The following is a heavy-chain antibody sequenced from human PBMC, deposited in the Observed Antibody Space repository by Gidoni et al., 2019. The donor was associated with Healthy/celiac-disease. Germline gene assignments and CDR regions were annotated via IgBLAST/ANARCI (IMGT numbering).Heavy chain of an antibody. Sequence: QVQLVQSGAEVKKPGSSVKVSCKASGGTFSSYAISWVRQAPGQGLEWMGGIIPIFGTANYAQKFQGRVTITADESTSTAYMELSSLRSEDTAVYYCARDLERQQWRDGDAFDIWGQGTMVTVSS. CDR2: IIPIFGTA. V-gene: IGHV1-69*01. D-gene: IGHD6-19*01. J-gene: IGHJ3*02. CDR3: ARDLERQQWRDGDAFDI. CDR1: GGTFSSYA.